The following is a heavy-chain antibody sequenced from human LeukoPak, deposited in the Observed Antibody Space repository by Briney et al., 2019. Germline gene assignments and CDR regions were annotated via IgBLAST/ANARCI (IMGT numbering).Heavy chain of an antibody. CDR1: GFTFSSYA. CDR2: ISYDGSNK. J-gene: IGHJ3*02. V-gene: IGHV3-30*01. CDR3: ARGPELLFDAFDI. D-gene: IGHD1-26*01. Sequence: PGRSLRLSCAASGFTFSSYAMHWVRQAPGKGLEWVAVISYDGSNKYYADSVKGRFTISRDNSKNTLYLQMNSLRAEDTGVYYCARGPELLFDAFDIWGQGTMVTVSS.